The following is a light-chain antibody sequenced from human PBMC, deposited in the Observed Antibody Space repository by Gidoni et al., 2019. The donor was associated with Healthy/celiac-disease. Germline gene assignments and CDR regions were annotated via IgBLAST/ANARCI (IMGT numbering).Light chain of an antibody. CDR1: SLRSYY. V-gene: IGLV3-19*01. Sequence: SSELTQDPAVSVALGQTVRITCQGDSLRSYYASWYQQKPGQAPVLVIYGKNNRPSGIPDRFSGSSSGNTASLTITGAQAEDEADYYCNSRDSSGNQAFGTGTKVTVL. CDR3: NSRDSSGNQA. J-gene: IGLJ1*01. CDR2: GKN.